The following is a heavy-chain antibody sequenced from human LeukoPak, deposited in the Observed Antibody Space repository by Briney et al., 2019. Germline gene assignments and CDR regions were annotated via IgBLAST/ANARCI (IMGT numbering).Heavy chain of an antibody. Sequence: GGSLRLSCAASGFTFSSYSMNWVRQAPGKGLEWVSSISSSSSYIYYADSVKGRFTISRDNAKNSLYLQMKSLRAEDTAVYYCARDRKTSIAGMDVWGKGTTVTVSS. CDR2: ISSSSSYI. V-gene: IGHV3-21*01. CDR3: ARDRKTSIAGMDV. CDR1: GFTFSSYS. D-gene: IGHD6-6*01. J-gene: IGHJ6*03.